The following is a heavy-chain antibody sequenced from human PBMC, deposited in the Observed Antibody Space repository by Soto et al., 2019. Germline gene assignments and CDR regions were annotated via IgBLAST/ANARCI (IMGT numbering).Heavy chain of an antibody. Sequence: GASVKVSCKASGYTFTSYYMHWVRQAPGQGLEWMGIINPSGGSTSYAQKFQGRVTMTRDTSTSTIYMELSSLRSEDTAVYYCARESVWWDILLVPAARPFDYWGQGTLVTVSS. J-gene: IGHJ4*02. D-gene: IGHD2-2*01. CDR1: GYTFTSYY. V-gene: IGHV1-46*01. CDR3: ARESVWWDILLVPAARPFDY. CDR2: INPSGGST.